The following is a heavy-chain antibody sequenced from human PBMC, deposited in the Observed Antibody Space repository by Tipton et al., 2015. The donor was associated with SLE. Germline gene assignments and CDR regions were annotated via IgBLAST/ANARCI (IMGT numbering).Heavy chain of an antibody. V-gene: IGHV1-18*01. CDR2: ISAYNGNT. CDR3: ARARPNMITFGGEENY. Sequence: QVQLVQSGAEVKKPGSSVKISCKASGGTFSSYAISWVRQAPGQGLEWMGWISAYNGNTNYAQKLQGRVTMTTDTSTSTAYMELRSLRSDDTAVYYCARARPNMITFGGEENYWGQGTLVTVSS. J-gene: IGHJ4*02. D-gene: IGHD3-16*01. CDR1: GGTFSSYA.